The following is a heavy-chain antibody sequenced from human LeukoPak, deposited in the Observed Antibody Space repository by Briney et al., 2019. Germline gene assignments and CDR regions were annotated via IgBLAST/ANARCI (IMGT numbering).Heavy chain of an antibody. V-gene: IGHV3-23*01. CDR1: GFTFSNYA. Sequence: GGSLRLSCAASGFTFSNYAMSWVRQAPGKGLEWVSAISGNGGSTFYADSVKGRFTISRDNSKNTLYLQMNSLRAEDTAVYYCAKEHYCSGGSCPLYYYYYMDVWGKGTTVTISS. CDR2: ISGNGGST. J-gene: IGHJ6*03. CDR3: AKEHYCSGGSCPLYYYYYMDV. D-gene: IGHD2-15*01.